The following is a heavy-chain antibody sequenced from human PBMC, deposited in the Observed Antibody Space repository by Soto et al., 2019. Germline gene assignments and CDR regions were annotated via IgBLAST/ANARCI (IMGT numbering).Heavy chain of an antibody. Sequence: ASVKVSCKASGYTFTSYGISWVRQAPGQGLEWMGWISAYNGNTNYAQKLQGRVTMTTDTSTSTAYMELRSLRSDDTAVYYCARDAIFGVVNTNNWFDPWGQGTLVTVSS. CDR3: ARDAIFGVVNTNNWFDP. D-gene: IGHD3-3*01. V-gene: IGHV1-18*01. CDR1: GYTFTSYG. J-gene: IGHJ5*02. CDR2: ISAYNGNT.